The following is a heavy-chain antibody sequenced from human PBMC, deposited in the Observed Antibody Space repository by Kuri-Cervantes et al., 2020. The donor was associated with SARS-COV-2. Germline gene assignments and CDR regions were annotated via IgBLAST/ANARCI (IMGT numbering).Heavy chain of an antibody. V-gene: IGHV1-18*04. J-gene: IGHJ6*02. CDR3: ARDVLRFLEWLDYYYYYGMDV. CDR1: GYTFTSYG. D-gene: IGHD3-3*01. Sequence: GGSLRLSCKASGYTFTSYGISWMRQAPGQGLEWMGWISAYNGNTNYAQKLQGRVTMTTDTSTSTAYMELRSLRSDDTAVYYCARDVLRFLEWLDYYYYYGMDVWGQGTTVTVSS. CDR2: ISAYNGNT.